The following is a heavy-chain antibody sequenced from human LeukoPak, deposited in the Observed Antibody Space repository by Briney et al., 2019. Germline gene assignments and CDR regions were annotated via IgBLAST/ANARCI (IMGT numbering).Heavy chain of an antibody. D-gene: IGHD1-26*01. CDR1: GFTFSSYA. CDR2: ISGGGST. Sequence: GGSLRLXCAASGFTFSSYAMRWVRQAPGKGLEWVSAISGGGSTFYADSVKGRFTISVDNSKNTLYLQMNSLRAEDTAVYYCAKCLGGSGSYSWYFDLWGRDTLVTVSS. CDR3: AKCLGGSGSYSWYFDL. J-gene: IGHJ2*01. V-gene: IGHV3-23*01.